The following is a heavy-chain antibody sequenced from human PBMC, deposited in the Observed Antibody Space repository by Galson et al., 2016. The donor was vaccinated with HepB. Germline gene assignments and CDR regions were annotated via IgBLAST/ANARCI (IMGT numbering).Heavy chain of an antibody. CDR3: ASTRDDIGGMDV. D-gene: IGHD3-9*01. CDR2: ITPFNGHT. J-gene: IGHJ6*02. Sequence: SVKVSCKASGYTFTYRYLHWVRQAPGQALEWMGWITPFNGHTHYAQRFQDRITINRDRSTNTGYMELSSLRSEDTAMYCCASTRDDIGGMDVWGQGTTVTVSS. CDR1: GYTFTYRY. V-gene: IGHV1-45*02.